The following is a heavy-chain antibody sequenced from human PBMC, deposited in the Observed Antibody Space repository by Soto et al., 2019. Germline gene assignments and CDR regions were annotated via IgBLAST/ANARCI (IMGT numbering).Heavy chain of an antibody. CDR3: AASSGDTDAFNI. J-gene: IGHJ3*02. D-gene: IGHD4-17*01. CDR1: GFTFTSSA. Sequence: QMQLVQSGPEVKKPGTSVKVSCKASGFTFTSSAVQWVRQARGQRLEWIGWIVVGSGNTNYAQMLQERVTITRDMSTSTAYMELSILRSEDTAVYYCAASSGDTDAFNIWGQGTMVTVSS. V-gene: IGHV1-58*01. CDR2: IVVGSGNT.